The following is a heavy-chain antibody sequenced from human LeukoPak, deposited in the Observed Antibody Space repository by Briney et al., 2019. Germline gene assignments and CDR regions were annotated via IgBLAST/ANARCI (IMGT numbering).Heavy chain of an antibody. CDR3: ARSTGGYCSSTSCLLYYFDY. Sequence: SETLSLTCTVSGGSISSSSYYWGWIRQPPGKGLEWIGSIYYSGSTYYNLSLKSRVTISVDTSKNQFSLRLSSVTAADTAVYYCARSTGGYCSSTSCLLYYFDYWGQGTLVTVSS. D-gene: IGHD2-2*01. CDR1: GGSISSSSYY. CDR2: IYYSGST. J-gene: IGHJ4*02. V-gene: IGHV4-39*01.